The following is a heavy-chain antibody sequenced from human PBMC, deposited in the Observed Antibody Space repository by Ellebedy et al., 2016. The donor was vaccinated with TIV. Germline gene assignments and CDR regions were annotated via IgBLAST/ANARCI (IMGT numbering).Heavy chain of an antibody. J-gene: IGHJ5*02. Sequence: GGSLRLSXAASGFTFSSYAMSWVRQAPGKGLEWVSTISGSSGSTNYADSVKGRFTISRDNSKNTLYLQMNRLRAEDTAIYYCAKDAIAVAATSRSVYWFDPWGQGTLVTVSS. CDR2: ISGSSGST. D-gene: IGHD6-19*01. CDR3: AKDAIAVAATSRSVYWFDP. V-gene: IGHV3-23*01. CDR1: GFTFSSYA.